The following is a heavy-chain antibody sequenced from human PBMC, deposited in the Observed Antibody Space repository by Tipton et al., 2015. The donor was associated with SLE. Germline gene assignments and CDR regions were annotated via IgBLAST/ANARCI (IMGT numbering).Heavy chain of an antibody. CDR3: ARPFKNY. D-gene: IGHD2/OR15-2a*01. J-gene: IGHJ4*02. CDR2: INPGGSG. Sequence: TLSLTCAVYGGSFSGHYWSWIRQSPGKGLEWIGEINPGGSGNYNPSLKSRVSISADTSKNQLFLEMTSVTAADTAIYYCARPFKNYWGQGTPVTVSS. V-gene: IGHV4-34*01. CDR1: GGSFSGHY.